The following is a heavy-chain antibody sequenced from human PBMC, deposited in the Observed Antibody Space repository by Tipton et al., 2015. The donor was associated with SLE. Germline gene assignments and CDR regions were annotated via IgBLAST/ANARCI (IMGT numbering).Heavy chain of an antibody. J-gene: IGHJ6*02. CDR2: ISGYNGNT. V-gene: IGHV1-18*01. CDR3: ASDQLYYDFWSGYDSNYGMDV. D-gene: IGHD3-3*01. CDR1: GYTLTSYG. Sequence: QSGAEVKKPGASVKVSCKASGYTLTSYGISWVRQAPGQGLEWMGWISGYNGNTNYAQMLQGRVTMTTDTSTSTAYMELRSLRSDDTAVYYCASDQLYYDFWSGYDSNYGMDVWGQGTTVTVSS.